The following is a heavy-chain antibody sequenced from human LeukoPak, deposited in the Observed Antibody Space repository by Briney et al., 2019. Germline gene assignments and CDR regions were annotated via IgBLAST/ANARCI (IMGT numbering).Heavy chain of an antibody. D-gene: IGHD1-14*01. J-gene: IGHJ3*02. V-gene: IGHV4-30-2*01. Sequence: SETLSLTCAVSGGSISGGGYSWSWIRQPPGKGLEWIGYIYHSGSTNYNPSLKSRVTITVDRSESQFSLNLSSVTAADTAVYYCARSVSGNDAFDIWGQGTMVTVSA. CDR2: IYHSGST. CDR1: GGSISGGGYS. CDR3: ARSVSGNDAFDI.